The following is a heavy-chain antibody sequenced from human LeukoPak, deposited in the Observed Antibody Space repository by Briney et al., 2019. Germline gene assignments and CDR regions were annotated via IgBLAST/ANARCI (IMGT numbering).Heavy chain of an antibody. CDR1: GGSISSSSYY. D-gene: IGHD3-22*01. CDR3: ARDSSGYLFDY. Sequence: SETLSLTCTVSGGSISSSSYYWGWIRQPPGKGLEWIGSIYYSGSTYYNPSLKSRVTVSEDTSKNQFSLKLSSVTAADTAVYYCARDSSGYLFDYWGQGTLVTVSS. CDR2: IYYSGST. V-gene: IGHV4-39*07. J-gene: IGHJ4*02.